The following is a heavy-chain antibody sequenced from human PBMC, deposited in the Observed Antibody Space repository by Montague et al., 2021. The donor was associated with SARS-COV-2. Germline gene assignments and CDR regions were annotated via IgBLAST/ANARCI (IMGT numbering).Heavy chain of an antibody. CDR3: ARLLRSCTNGVCRTYYYYALDV. D-gene: IGHD2-8*01. CDR2: IYYSGST. J-gene: IGHJ6*02. CDR1: GGSISGFY. V-gene: IGHV4-59*01. Sequence: SETLSLTCTVSGGSISGFYWSWIRQPPGKGLEWIGYIYYSGSTKYNPSLESRVAVSVDRSKNQVSLKLTSVTAAATAVYYCARLLRSCTNGVCRTYYYYALDVWGQGTTVTVSS.